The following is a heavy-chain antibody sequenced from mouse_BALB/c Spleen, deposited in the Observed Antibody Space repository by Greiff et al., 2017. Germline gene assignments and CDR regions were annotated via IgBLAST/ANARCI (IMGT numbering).Heavy chain of an antibody. CDR3: AGSKDSSCCYFDY. CDR1: GYTFTSYW. V-gene: IGHV1-87*01. CDR2: IYPGDGDT. Sequence: QVQLQQSGAELARPGASVTLSCKASGYTFTSYWMQWVKQRPGQGLEWIGAIYPGDGDTRYTQKFKGKATLTADKSSSPAYMQLSRLASEDSAVYYCAGSKDSSCCYFDYWGQGTTLTVSS. D-gene: IGHD3-2*01. J-gene: IGHJ2*01.